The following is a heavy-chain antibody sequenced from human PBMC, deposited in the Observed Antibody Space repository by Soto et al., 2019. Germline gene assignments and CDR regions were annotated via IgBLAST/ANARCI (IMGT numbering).Heavy chain of an antibody. CDR2: IFSNDEK. CDR1: GFSLSNARMG. D-gene: IGHD5-12*01. V-gene: IGHV2-26*01. Sequence: ESGPTLVNPTETLTLTCTVSGFSLSNARMGVSWIRQPPGKALEWLAHIFSNDEKSYSTSLKSRLTISKDTSKSQVVLTMTNMDPVDTATYYCARNRYSGYEPYYMDVWGKGTTVTVSS. J-gene: IGHJ6*03. CDR3: ARNRYSGYEPYYMDV.